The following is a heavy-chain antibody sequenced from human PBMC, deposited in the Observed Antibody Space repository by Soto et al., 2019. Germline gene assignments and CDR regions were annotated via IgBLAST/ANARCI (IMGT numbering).Heavy chain of an antibody. V-gene: IGHV4-31*02. D-gene: IGHD2-21*01. CDR2: IYHSGST. CDR3: AASCVGCGGFNYYGMDV. J-gene: IGHJ6*02. CDR1: GGSSSSGGCF. Sequence: PSEALSLTWTLSGGSSSSGGCFWNWFRQHPGEGLEWIGYIYHSGSTYYNPSLKSRVTISVDTSKNQSSLKLSSVTAADTAVYYCAASCVGCGGFNYYGMDVWGQGTTVTVSS.